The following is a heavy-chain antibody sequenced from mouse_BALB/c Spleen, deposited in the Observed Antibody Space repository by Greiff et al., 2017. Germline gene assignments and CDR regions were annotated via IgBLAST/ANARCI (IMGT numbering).Heavy chain of an antibody. Sequence: VKLMESGPGLVAPSQSLSITCTVSGFSLTSYGVHWVRQPPGKGLEWLGVIWAGGSTNYNSALMSRLSISKDNSKSQVFLRMNSLQTDDTAMYYCARDPLTTGYFDVWGAGTTVTVSA. CDR2: IWAGGST. V-gene: IGHV2-9*02. CDR1: GFSLTSYG. J-gene: IGHJ1*01. D-gene: IGHD1-1*01. CDR3: ARDPLTTGYFDV.